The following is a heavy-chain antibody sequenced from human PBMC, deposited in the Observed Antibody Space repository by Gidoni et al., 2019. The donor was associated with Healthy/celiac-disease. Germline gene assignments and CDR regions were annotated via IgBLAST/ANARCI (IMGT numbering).Heavy chain of an antibody. CDR2: INPNSGNK. CDR3: ATPHYYDSSGTVWGYYYYGMDV. V-gene: IGHV1-8*01. J-gene: IGHJ6*02. CDR1: GYTFTSYD. Sequence: QVQLVQSGAEVKKPGASVKVSCKASGYTFTSYDINWVRQATGHGLEWMGWINPNSGNKGYAQKFQGRVTMTRNTSISTAYMELSSLRSEDTAVYYCATPHYYDSSGTVWGYYYYGMDVWGQGTTVTVSS. D-gene: IGHD3-22*01.